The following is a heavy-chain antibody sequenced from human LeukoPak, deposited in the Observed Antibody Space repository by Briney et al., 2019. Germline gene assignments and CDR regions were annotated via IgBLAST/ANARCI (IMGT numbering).Heavy chain of an antibody. V-gene: IGHV1-18*01. J-gene: IGHJ4*02. CDR3: ATVETVMFGVVIIGSSFDY. CDR1: GYTFTRSG. CDR2: ISGYNGNT. Sequence: GASVKVSCKAAGYTFTRSGISWVRQAPGQGLEWMGWISGYNGNTIYAQMLQGRVTMTTDTSTSTAYMELRSLRSGDTAMYYCATVETVMFGVVIIGSSFDYWGQGTLVTVSS. D-gene: IGHD3-3*01.